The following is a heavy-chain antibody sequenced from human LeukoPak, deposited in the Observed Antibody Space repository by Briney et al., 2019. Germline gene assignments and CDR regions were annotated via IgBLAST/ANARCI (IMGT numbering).Heavy chain of an antibody. CDR3: AREGAYCSSTSCSYFDY. D-gene: IGHD2-2*01. J-gene: IGHJ4*02. Sequence: GASVKVSCKASGYTFTGYFIQWVRQAPGQGLEWMGWMNPNSGNTGYAQKFQGRVTITRNTSISTAYMELSSLRSEDTAVYYCAREGAYCSSTSCSYFDYWGQGTLVTVSS. V-gene: IGHV1-8*03. CDR1: GYTFTGYF. CDR2: MNPNSGNT.